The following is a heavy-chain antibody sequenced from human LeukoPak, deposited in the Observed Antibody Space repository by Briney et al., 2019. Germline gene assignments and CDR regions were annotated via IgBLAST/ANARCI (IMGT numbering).Heavy chain of an antibody. D-gene: IGHD3-3*01. CDR3: TTSGITIFGVVIIGDFDY. Sequence: GGSLRLSCAASGFTFSNAWMSWVRQAPGKGLEWVGRIKSKTDGGTTDYAETVKGRFTISRGDSKNTLYLQMNSLKTEDTAVYYCTTSGITIFGVVIIGDFDYWGQGTLVTVS. CDR1: GFTFSNAW. V-gene: IGHV3-15*01. J-gene: IGHJ4*02. CDR2: IKSKTDGGTT.